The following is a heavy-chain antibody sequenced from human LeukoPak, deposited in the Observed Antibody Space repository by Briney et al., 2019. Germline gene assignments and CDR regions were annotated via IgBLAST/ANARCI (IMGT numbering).Heavy chain of an antibody. CDR1: GFNVSNYA. CDR3: AKESSGWYEVKVGAFDI. J-gene: IGHJ3*02. Sequence: GGSLRLSCAASGFNVSNYAMSWVRQTPGKGLEWVSAFSGRGDSTFYAASVKGRFTISRDNSKNTLYLQMNSLRAEDTAVYYCAKESSGWYEVKVGAFDIWGQGTMVTVSS. D-gene: IGHD6-19*01. CDR2: FSGRGDST. V-gene: IGHV3-23*01.